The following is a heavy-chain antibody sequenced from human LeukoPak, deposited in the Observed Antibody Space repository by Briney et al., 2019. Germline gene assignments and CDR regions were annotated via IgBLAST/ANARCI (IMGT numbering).Heavy chain of an antibody. CDR1: GGSISSSSYY. V-gene: IGHV4-39*07. Sequence: SETLSLTCTVSGGSISSSSYYWGWIRQPPGKGLEWIGEIYHSGSTNYNPSLKSRVTISVDKSMNQFSLKLSSVTAADTAVYYCARGHDYGDFFDYWGQGTLVTVSS. CDR2: IYHSGST. CDR3: ARGHDYGDFFDY. J-gene: IGHJ4*02. D-gene: IGHD4-17*01.